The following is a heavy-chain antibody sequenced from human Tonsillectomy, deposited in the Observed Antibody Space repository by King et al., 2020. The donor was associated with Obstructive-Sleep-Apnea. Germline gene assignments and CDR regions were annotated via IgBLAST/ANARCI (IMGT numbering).Heavy chain of an antibody. Sequence: LQLQESGPGLVKPSETLPLTCTVSGGSIRSTTYYWGWIRQPPGKGLEWIGSIYYSGTTYYNPSLKSRVTISVDTSKNQFSLRLSSVTAADTAVYYCARDYNYVSYYYYGMDVWGQGTTVTVSS. V-gene: IGHV4-39*07. J-gene: IGHJ6*02. CDR1: GGSIRSTTYY. CDR3: ARDYNYVSYYYYGMDV. D-gene: IGHD5-24*01. CDR2: IYYSGTT.